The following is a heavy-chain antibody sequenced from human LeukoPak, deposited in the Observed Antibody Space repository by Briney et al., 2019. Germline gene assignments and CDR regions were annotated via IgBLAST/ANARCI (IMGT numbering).Heavy chain of an antibody. CDR3: ARGYSDFWSTALGIYFDY. J-gene: IGHJ4*02. CDR2: ISGSGGST. CDR1: GFTFSSYA. D-gene: IGHD3-3*01. V-gene: IGHV3-23*01. Sequence: GGSLRLSCVASGFTFSSYAMSWVRQAPGKGLEWVSAISGSGGSTSYADSVKGRFTISRDNPKNTLYLQMSSLRAEDTAVYYCARGYSDFWSTALGIYFDYWGQGTLVTVSS.